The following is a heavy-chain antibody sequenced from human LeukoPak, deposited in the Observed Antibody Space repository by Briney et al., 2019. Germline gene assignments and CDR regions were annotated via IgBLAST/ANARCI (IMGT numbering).Heavy chain of an antibody. V-gene: IGHV3-23*01. CDR3: AKQFRRGYSYGPFDY. Sequence: GGSLRLSCAASGFTFSSYAMSWVRQAPGKGLEWVSAISGSGGSTYYADSVKGRFTISRDNSKNTLYLQMNSLRVEDTAVYYCAKQFRRGYSYGPFDYWGQGTLVTVSS. D-gene: IGHD5-18*01. CDR1: GFTFSSYA. J-gene: IGHJ4*02. CDR2: ISGSGGST.